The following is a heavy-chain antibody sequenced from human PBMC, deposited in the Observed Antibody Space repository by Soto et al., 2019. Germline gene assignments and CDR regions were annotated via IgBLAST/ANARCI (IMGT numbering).Heavy chain of an antibody. CDR3: ARRGYGSRWPNVYMDV. CDR1: EFPFCNYS. CDR2: ISGSGGTT. V-gene: IGHV3-23*01. D-gene: IGHD6-13*01. Sequence: GGALRLSFAAPEFPFCNYSISWGRQAPGEGLEWVSGISGSGGTTYYADSVKGRFTISRDNSKNTLYLQMNSLRAEDTAVYYCARRGYGSRWPNVYMDVWGKGTTVTVSS. J-gene: IGHJ6*03.